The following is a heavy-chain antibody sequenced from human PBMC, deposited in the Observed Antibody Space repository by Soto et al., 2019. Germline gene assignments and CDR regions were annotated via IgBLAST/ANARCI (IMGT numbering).Heavy chain of an antibody. Sequence: QPGGSLRLSCAASGFIVSSNYMSWVRQAPGKGLEWVSVIYSGGSTFYADSVKGRFIISRDDSKNTLFLQMNSLRAEDTAVYYCAKVEYSGSYFDFWGQGTLVTVSS. V-gene: IGHV3-66*01. CDR2: IYSGGST. CDR3: AKVEYSGSYFDF. D-gene: IGHD1-26*01. J-gene: IGHJ4*02. CDR1: GFIVSSNY.